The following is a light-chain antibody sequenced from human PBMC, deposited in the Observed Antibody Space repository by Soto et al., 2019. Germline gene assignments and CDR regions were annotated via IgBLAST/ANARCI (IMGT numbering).Light chain of an antibody. Sequence: QSVLTQPPSASGTPGQRVTISCSGSSSNIGSNTVNWYQQLPGTAPKLLIYSNTQRPSGVPDRFSGSKSGPSASLAISGLQSEDEADYYRAAWDNSLHGHVFGTGTKVPS. CDR1: SSNIGSNT. J-gene: IGLJ1*01. V-gene: IGLV1-44*01. CDR3: AAWDNSLHGHV. CDR2: SNT.